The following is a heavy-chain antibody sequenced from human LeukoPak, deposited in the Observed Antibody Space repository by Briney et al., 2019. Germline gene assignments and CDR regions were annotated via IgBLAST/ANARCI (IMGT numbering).Heavy chain of an antibody. V-gene: IGHV4-39*01. Sequence: KASETLSLTCTVSGGSISSGGYYWSWIRQHPGKGLEWIGSIYYGGSTYYNPSLKSRVTISVDTSVNQFSLKLSFVTTADTAVYHCARALGYCSGGSCTRGYNWFDPWGQGTLVTVPS. J-gene: IGHJ5*02. CDR2: IYYGGST. D-gene: IGHD2-15*01. CDR3: ARALGYCSGGSCTRGYNWFDP. CDR1: GGSISSGGYY.